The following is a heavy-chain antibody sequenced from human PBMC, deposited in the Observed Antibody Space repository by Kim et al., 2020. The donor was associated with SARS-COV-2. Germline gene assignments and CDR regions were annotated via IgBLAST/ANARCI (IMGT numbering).Heavy chain of an antibody. D-gene: IGHD3-22*01. CDR2: IYSGGST. V-gene: IGHV3-53*01. Sequence: GGSLRLSCAASGFTVSSNYMSWVRQAPGKGLEWVSVIYSGGSTYYADSVKGRFTISRDNSKNTLYLQMNSLRAEDTAVYYCARIDLIVVVITSYWYFDLWGRGTLVTVSS. CDR3: ARIDLIVVVITSYWYFDL. CDR1: GFTVSSNY. J-gene: IGHJ2*01.